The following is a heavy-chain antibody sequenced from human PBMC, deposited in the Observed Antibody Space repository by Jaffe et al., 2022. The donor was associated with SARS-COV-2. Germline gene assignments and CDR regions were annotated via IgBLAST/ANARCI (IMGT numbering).Heavy chain of an antibody. J-gene: IGHJ4*02. D-gene: IGHD2-8*01. V-gene: IGHV4-39*01. Sequence: QLQLQQSGPGLVKPSGTLSLTCTVSGASITSSIYFWGWIRQPPGRVLEWIGTFYSGTPYYNPSLRSRVSISVDASQSQFSLKLSSVAATDTAIYHCARYLLYANTWFPEYWGQGALVTVSS. CDR3: ARYLLYANTWFPEY. CDR1: GASITSSIYF. CDR2: FYSGTP.